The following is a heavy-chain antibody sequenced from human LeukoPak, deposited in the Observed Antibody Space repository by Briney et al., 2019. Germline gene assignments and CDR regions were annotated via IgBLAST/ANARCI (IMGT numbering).Heavy chain of an antibody. J-gene: IGHJ4*02. D-gene: IGHD3-10*01. CDR2: IYHTGST. Sequence: PSETLSLTCAVSGGSISSGGYSWTWIRQPPGKGLEWIGYIYHTGSTYFNPSLKSRVTFSVDRSKNQFSLRLTSVTAADTAVYYCARLDSGSYSIDYWGQGTLVTVSS. V-gene: IGHV4-30-2*01. CDR3: ARLDSGSYSIDY. CDR1: GGSISSGGYS.